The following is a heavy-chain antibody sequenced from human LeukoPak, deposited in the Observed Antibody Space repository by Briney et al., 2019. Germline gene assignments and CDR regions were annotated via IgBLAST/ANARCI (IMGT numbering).Heavy chain of an antibody. CDR1: GYTFTSYY. Sequence: ASVKVSCKASGYTFTSYYMHWVRQAPGQGLEWMGIINPSGGSTSYAQKFQGRVTMTRDVSTSTVYMELSSLRSEDTAVYYCARSYGSGSYYNPAGYYYYMDVWGKGTTVTVSS. CDR3: ARSYGSGSYYNPAGYYYYMDV. CDR2: INPSGGST. D-gene: IGHD3-10*01. J-gene: IGHJ6*03. V-gene: IGHV1-46*01.